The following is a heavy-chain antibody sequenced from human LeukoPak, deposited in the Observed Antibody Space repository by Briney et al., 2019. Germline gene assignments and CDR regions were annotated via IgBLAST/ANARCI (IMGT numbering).Heavy chain of an antibody. J-gene: IGHJ4*02. Sequence: PGRSLRLSCAASGFTFSSYGLHWVRQAPGKGLEWVAVIWYDGSNKYYADSVKGRLTISRDNSKNTLYLQMNSLRAEDTAVYYCATGVTSSSSSYLAHWGQRTLVTVSS. CDR3: ATGVTSSSSSYLAH. V-gene: IGHV3-33*01. D-gene: IGHD6-6*01. CDR2: IWYDGSNK. CDR1: GFTFSSYG.